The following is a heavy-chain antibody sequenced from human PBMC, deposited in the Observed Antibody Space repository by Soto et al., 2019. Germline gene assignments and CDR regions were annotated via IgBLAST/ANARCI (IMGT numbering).Heavy chain of an antibody. CDR3: ARLGCGWVGYYYCMDF. V-gene: IGHV3-72*01. CDR2: TRNKANSYTT. Sequence: EVPLVESGGGLVQPGGSLRLSCAASGFTFSDHYMDWVRQAPGKGLEWVGRTRNKANSYTTEYAASVKARFTISRDDSKYALHLQMYSLKSGDTAVYYCARLGCGWVGYYYCMDFWGQGTTVIV. J-gene: IGHJ6*02. D-gene: IGHD3-22*01. CDR1: GFTFSDHY.